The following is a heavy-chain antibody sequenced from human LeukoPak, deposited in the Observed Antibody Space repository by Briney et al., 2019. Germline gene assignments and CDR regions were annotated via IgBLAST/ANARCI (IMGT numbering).Heavy chain of an antibody. J-gene: IGHJ3*01. CDR1: GFAFSTYW. CDR3: GSDGMERN. Sequence: PGGSLRLSCVVSGFAFSTYWMSWVRQAPGQGLEWVADIKEDGSQKYYVDSVKGRFTISRDNARNSLYLQMNSLTAEDTAVYYCGSDGMERNWGPGTLVTVST. V-gene: IGHV3-7*05. D-gene: IGHD1-14*01. CDR2: IKEDGSQK.